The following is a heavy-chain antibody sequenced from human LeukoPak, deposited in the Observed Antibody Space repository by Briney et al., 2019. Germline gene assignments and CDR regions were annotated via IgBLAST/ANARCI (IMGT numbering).Heavy chain of an antibody. D-gene: IGHD3-22*01. V-gene: IGHV4-30-2*01. J-gene: IGHJ4*02. CDR3: ARGWVDIGDSSGYYYVYDY. CDR2: INHSGST. CDR1: GGSISSGGYS. Sequence: SETLSLTCAVSGGSISSGGYSWSWIRQPPGKGLEWIGEINHSGSTNYNPSLKSRVTISVDTSKNQFSLKLSSVTAADTAVYYCARGWVDIGDSSGYYYVYDYWGQGNLVTVSS.